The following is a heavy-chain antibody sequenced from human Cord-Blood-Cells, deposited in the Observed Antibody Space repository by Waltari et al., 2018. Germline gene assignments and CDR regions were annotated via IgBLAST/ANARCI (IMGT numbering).Heavy chain of an antibody. CDR1: VSSNY. J-gene: IGHJ6*03. Sequence: VSSNYMSWVRQAPGKGLEWVSVIYSGGSTYYADSVKGRFTISRDNSKNTLYLQMNSLRAEDTAVYYCARDLTSHRYDFWSGYYSGYYYYMDVWGKGTTVTVSS. D-gene: IGHD3-3*01. V-gene: IGHV3-53*01. CDR3: ARDLTSHRYDFWSGYYSGYYYYMDV. CDR2: IYSGGST.